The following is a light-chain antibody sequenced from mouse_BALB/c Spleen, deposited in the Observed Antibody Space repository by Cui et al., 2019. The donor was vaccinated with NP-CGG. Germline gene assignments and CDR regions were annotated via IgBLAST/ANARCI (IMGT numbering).Light chain of an antibody. CDR2: GTN. Sequence: QAVVTQEAAHTTSPGETVTITCRSSSGAVTTSNYANWVQEKPDHLFTGLIGGTNNRAPGVPARFSGSLIGDNAALTITGAQTEDEAIYFCALWYSNHWVFGGGTKLTVL. CDR3: ALWYSNHWV. CDR1: SGAVTTSNY. J-gene: IGLJ1*01. V-gene: IGLV1*01.